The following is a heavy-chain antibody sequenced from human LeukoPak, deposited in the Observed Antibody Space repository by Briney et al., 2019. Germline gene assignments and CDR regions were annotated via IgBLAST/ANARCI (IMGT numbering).Heavy chain of an antibody. J-gene: IGHJ3*02. CDR3: ARDGEQWLVRRSFDI. Sequence: GASVKVSCKASGYTFTSYGISWVRQAPGQGLEWMGWISAYNGNTNYAQKLQGRVTMTTDTSTSTAYMELRSLRSDDTAVYYCARDGEQWLVRRSFDIWGQGTMVTVSS. CDR2: ISAYNGNT. CDR1: GYTFTSYG. D-gene: IGHD6-19*01. V-gene: IGHV1-18*01.